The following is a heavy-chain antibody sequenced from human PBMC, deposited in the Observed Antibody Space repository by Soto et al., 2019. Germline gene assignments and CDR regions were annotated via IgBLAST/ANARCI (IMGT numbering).Heavy chain of an antibody. CDR1: GFIVTNNY. V-gene: IGHV3-11*01. CDR2: FYSGGSTI. CDR3: ARDQTPVLRFLESLLPGMDV. J-gene: IGHJ6*02. D-gene: IGHD3-3*01. Sequence: PGGSLRLSCAVSGFIVTNNYMSWVRQAPGKGLEWVSVFYSGGSTIYYADSVKGRFTISRDNAKNSLYLQMNSLRAEDTAVYYCARDQTPVLRFLESLLPGMDVWGQGTTVTVSS.